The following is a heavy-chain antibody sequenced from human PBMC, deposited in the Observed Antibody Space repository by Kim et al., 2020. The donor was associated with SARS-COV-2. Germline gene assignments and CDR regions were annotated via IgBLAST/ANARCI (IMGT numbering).Heavy chain of an antibody. Sequence: NPALRSRVTISVDTSKNQFSLQLSSVTAADTAVYYCARGERTMVTGWFDPWGQGTLVTFPS. V-gene: IGHV4-31*02. CDR3: ARGERTMVTGWFDP. D-gene: IGHD5-18*01. J-gene: IGHJ5*02.